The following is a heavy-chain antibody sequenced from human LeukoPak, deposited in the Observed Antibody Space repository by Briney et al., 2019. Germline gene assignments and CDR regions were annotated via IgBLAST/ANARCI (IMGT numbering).Heavy chain of an antibody. CDR2: IYSGGTT. Sequence: GGSLRLSCAVSGFSVSGHYMSWVRQAPGKGLQCVSLIYSGGTTFYADSVKGRFTISRDTSKNTVYLQMNSLRAEDTAVYYCARERLGPTGGEWGQGTLVTVSS. J-gene: IGHJ4*02. CDR3: ARERLGPTGGE. CDR1: GFSVSGHY. V-gene: IGHV3-66*01. D-gene: IGHD1-26*01.